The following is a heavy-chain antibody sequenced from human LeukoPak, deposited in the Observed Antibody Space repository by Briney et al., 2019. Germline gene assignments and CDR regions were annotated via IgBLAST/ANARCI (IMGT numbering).Heavy chain of an antibody. CDR3: ARDRYYYDSSGYYRFDY. CDR1: GGSFSGYY. CDR2: INHSGST. D-gene: IGHD3-22*01. Sequence: SETLSLTCAVYGGSFSGYYWSWIRQPPGKGLEWIGEINHSGSTNYNPSLKSRVTISVDTSKNQFSLKLRSVIAADTAVYYCARDRYYYDSSGYYRFDYWGQGTLVTVSS. J-gene: IGHJ4*02. V-gene: IGHV4-34*01.